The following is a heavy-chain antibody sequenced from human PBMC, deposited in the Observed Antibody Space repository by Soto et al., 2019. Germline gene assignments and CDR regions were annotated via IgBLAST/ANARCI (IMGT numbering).Heavy chain of an antibody. Sequence: VQLVESGGGVAKPGGSLRLSSEASGFSFTVVWMNWVRQATGKGLEWVGRIKRKMDGETTEYAAPVKGRYSISRDDFKYTRFLQMNSLKSEDTAVYYCAVEAQCSRVDCPGAFDIWRQGTMVTVSS. CDR3: AVEAQCSRVDCPGAFDI. D-gene: IGHD2-15*01. J-gene: IGHJ3*02. CDR2: IKRKMDGETT. V-gene: IGHV3-15*01. CDR1: GFSFTVVW.